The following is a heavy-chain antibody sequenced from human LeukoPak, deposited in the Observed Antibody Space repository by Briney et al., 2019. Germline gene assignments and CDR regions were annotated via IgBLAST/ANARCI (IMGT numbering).Heavy chain of an antibody. J-gene: IGHJ6*03. D-gene: IGHD3-10*01. CDR1: GDSIRSYY. CDR3: ARDSSYGSGSYYFSGYYYMDV. V-gene: IGHV4-59*01. CDR2: IYYSETA. Sequence: SETLSLTCTVSGDSIRSYYWSWIRQPPGKGLEWIGYIYYSETANYNPSLKSRVTISVDTSKNQFSLKLSSVTAADTAVYYCARDSSYGSGSYYFSGYYYMDVWGKGTTVTVSS.